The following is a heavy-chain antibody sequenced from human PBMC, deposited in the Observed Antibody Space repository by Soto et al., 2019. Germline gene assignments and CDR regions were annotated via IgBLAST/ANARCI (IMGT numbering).Heavy chain of an antibody. D-gene: IGHD2-15*01. V-gene: IGHV4-34*01. CDR3: ARVVGVAAKRVQAFDI. CDR1: GGSFSGYY. CDR2: INHSGST. J-gene: IGHJ3*02. Sequence: QVQLQQWGAGLLKPSETLSLTCAVYGGSFSGYYWSWIRQPPGKGLEWIGEINHSGSTNYNPSLKSRVAGGVGTCKRQFSRKLSCVGGAGRAVYYCARVVGVAAKRVQAFDIWGQGTMVTVSS.